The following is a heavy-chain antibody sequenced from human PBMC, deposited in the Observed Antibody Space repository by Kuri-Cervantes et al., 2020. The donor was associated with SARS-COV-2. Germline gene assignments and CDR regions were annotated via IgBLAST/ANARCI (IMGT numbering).Heavy chain of an antibody. CDR3: ARRDGGLGGWAFDI. Sequence: SETLSLTCTVSGGSISSSSYYWGWIRQPPGKGLEWIGSIYYSGSTYYNPSLKSRVTISVDTSMNQFSLKLSSVTAADTAVYYCARRDGGLGGWAFDIWGQGTMVTVSS. CDR2: IYYSGST. CDR1: GGSISSSSYY. J-gene: IGHJ3*02. V-gene: IGHV4-39*07. D-gene: IGHD5-24*01.